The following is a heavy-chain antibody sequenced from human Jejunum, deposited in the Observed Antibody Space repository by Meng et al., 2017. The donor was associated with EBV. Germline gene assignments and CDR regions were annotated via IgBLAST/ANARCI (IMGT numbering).Heavy chain of an antibody. CDR2: IYWDDDK. J-gene: IGHJ4*02. CDR1: GFSLSTRGVA. CDR3: SHRRGDFGRWNEGYFDY. Sequence: QITLEESGPTLVEPTQTLTLTCTFPGFSLSTRGVAVGWIRQPPGKALEWLAFIYWDDDKFYSPSLKTRLTVTKDTSKNQVVLRMTNMDPVDTATYYCSHRRGDFGRWNEGYFDYWGQGTLVTVAS. V-gene: IGHV2-5*02. D-gene: IGHD1-1*01.